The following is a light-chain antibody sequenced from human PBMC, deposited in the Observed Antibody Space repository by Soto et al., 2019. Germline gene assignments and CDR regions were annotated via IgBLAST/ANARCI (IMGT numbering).Light chain of an antibody. V-gene: IGLV1-47*01. CDR2: RNN. J-gene: IGLJ2*01. CDR3: ATWDDSLNSVI. Sequence: QPVLTQPPSVSGTPGQRVTISCSGSSPNIGSNYVYWYHQLPGTAPKLLIYRNNQRFSGVPDRFSGSKSGTSASLAISGLRSEDEADYYCATWDDSLNSVIFGGGTKLTVL. CDR1: SPNIGSNY.